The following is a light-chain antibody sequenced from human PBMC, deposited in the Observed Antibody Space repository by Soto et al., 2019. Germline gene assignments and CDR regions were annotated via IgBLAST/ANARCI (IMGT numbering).Light chain of an antibody. CDR3: QQYNNWPWT. CDR2: GAS. CDR1: QRVGSN. J-gene: IGKJ1*01. Sequence: EIVMTQSPATLSVSPGERATLSCRASQRVGSNLAWYQQKPGQAPRLLVYGASTRATGIPVRYSGSGSGTEFTLTINSLQSEDVAVYYCQQYNNWPWTFAQGTKVVIK. V-gene: IGKV3-15*01.